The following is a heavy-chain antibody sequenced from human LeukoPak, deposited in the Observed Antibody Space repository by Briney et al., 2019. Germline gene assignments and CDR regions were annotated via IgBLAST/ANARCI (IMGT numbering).Heavy chain of an antibody. Sequence: GESLKISCKGSGYSFTSYWIGWVRQMPGKGLEWMGIIYPGDSDTRYSPSFQGQVTISADKSISTAYLQWSSLKASDTAMCYCARLRALTGTKNYFDYWGQGTLVTVSS. J-gene: IGHJ4*02. CDR2: IYPGDSDT. V-gene: IGHV5-51*01. D-gene: IGHD1-7*01. CDR1: GYSFTSYW. CDR3: ARLRALTGTKNYFDY.